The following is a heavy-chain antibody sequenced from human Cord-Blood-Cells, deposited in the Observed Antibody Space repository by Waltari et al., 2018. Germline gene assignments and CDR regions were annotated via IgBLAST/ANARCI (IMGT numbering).Heavy chain of an antibody. D-gene: IGHD6-13*01. CDR2: IYYSGST. CDR3: ARHLWQQLVNY. CDR1: GGSISSRSYY. V-gene: IGHV4-39*01. J-gene: IGHJ4*02. Sequence: QLQLQESGLGLVKPSEPLSLTRTVAGGSISSRSYYWGWIRQPPGKGLEWIGSIYYSGSTYYNPSLKSRVTISVDTSKNQFSLKLSSVTAADTAVYYCARHLWQQLVNYWGQGTLVTVSS.